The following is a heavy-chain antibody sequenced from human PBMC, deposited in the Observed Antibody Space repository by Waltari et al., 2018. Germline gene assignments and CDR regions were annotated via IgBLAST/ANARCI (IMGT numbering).Heavy chain of an antibody. J-gene: IGHJ4*02. D-gene: IGHD3-10*01. Sequence: EVQLMESGGGLVRPGGSLRLSCSASGFTLHTSWIHWVRQAPGKGLVWVARINSEGSLISYAASVKGRFTISRDNAKNTLYLQMNSLRAEDTAVYYCARGGGSLDYWGQGTQVTVSS. CDR2: INSEGSLI. V-gene: IGHV3-74*01. CDR3: ARGGGSLDY. CDR1: GFTLHTSW.